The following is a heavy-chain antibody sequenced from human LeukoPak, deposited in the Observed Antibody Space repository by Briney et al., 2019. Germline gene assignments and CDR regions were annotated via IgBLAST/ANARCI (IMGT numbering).Heavy chain of an antibody. CDR3: AKSNGYGLVDI. CDR2: IYHSGST. V-gene: IGHV4-4*02. CDR1: GGSISSSNW. D-gene: IGHD3-10*01. Sequence: SGTLSLTCAVSGGSISSSNWWSWVRQPPGKGLEWIGEIYHSGSTNYNPSLESRVTISVDKSKNHFSLKLSSVTAADTAVYYCAKSNGYGLVDIWGQGTMVTVSS. J-gene: IGHJ3*02.